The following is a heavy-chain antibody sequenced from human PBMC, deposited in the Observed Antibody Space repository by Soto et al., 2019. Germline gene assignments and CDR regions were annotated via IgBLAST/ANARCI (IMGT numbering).Heavy chain of an antibody. CDR2: IKSKTDGGTT. CDR3: TTDITIFGVVPQYYYYYGMDV. J-gene: IGHJ6*02. D-gene: IGHD3-3*01. CDR1: GFTFSNAW. Sequence: GGSLRLSCAASGFTFSNAWMNWVRQAPGKGLEWVGRIKSKTDGGTTDYAAPVKGRFTISRDDSKNTLYLQMNSLKTEDTAVYYCTTDITIFGVVPQYYYYYGMDVWGQGTTVTVSS. V-gene: IGHV3-15*07.